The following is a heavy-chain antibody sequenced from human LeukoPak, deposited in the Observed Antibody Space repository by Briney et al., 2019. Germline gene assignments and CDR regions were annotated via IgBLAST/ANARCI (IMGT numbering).Heavy chain of an antibody. J-gene: IGHJ5*02. CDR2: IYYSGST. CDR3: ARDRAQEYYDFWSALGWFDP. D-gene: IGHD3-3*01. CDR1: GGSISSYY. V-gene: IGHV4-59*01. Sequence: SETLSLTCTVSGGSISSYYWSWIRQPPGKGLEWIGYIYYSGSTNYNPSLKSRVTISVDTSKNQFSLKLSSVTAADTAVYYCARDRAQEYYDFWSALGWFDPWGQGTLATVSS.